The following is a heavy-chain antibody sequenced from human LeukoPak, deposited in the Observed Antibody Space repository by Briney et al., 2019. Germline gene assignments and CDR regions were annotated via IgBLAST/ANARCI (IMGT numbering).Heavy chain of an antibody. V-gene: IGHV7-4-1*02. CDR2: FNTNTGNP. D-gene: IGHD4-11*01. J-gene: IGHJ4*02. CDR3: ARDSHYSNYDLKCVY. CDR1: GYTFTSYA. Sequence: ASVKVSCKASGYTFTSYAMNWVRQAPGQGLEWMGWFNTNTGNPTYAQGFTGRFVFSLDTSVSTAYLQISSLKAEDTAVYYCARDSHYSNYDLKCVYWGQGTLVTVSS.